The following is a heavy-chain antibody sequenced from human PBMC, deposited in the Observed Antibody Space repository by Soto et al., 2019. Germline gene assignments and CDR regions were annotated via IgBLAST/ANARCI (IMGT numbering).Heavy chain of an antibody. CDR1: GGSISSGTSY. CDR2: IYFTGAT. CDR3: ASIPRRGYSYGIDY. J-gene: IGHJ4*02. V-gene: IGHV4-31*03. D-gene: IGHD2-21*02. Sequence: QVQLQESGPGLVKPSQTLSLTCNVSGGSISSGTSYWTWLRQHPGEGLEWIGHIYFTGATYSNPSLRSRLTMSVDTSKNQFSLKLTSVTAADTATYYCASIPRRGYSYGIDYWGQGTRVTVSS.